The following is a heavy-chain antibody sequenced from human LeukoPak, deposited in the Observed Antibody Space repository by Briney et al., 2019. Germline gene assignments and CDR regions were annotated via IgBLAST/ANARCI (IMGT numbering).Heavy chain of an antibody. CDR1: GGSFSGYY. CDR2: INHSGST. J-gene: IGHJ4*02. D-gene: IGHD6-13*01. CDR3: ARGSSWYRPLDY. Sequence: PSETLSLTCAVSGGSFSGYYWSWIRQPPGKGLEWIGEINHSGSTNYNPSLKSRVTISVDTSKNQFSLKLSSVTAADTAVYYCARGSSWYRPLDYWGQGTLVTVSS. V-gene: IGHV4-34*01.